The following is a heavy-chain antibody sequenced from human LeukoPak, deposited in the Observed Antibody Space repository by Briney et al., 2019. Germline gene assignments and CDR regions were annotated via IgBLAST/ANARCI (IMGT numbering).Heavy chain of an antibody. CDR1: GGTFSSYA. CDR3: ARATYYYDSSARGVYYYYMDV. J-gene: IGHJ6*03. D-gene: IGHD3-22*01. Sequence: ASVKVSCKASGGTFSSYAISWVRQAPGQGLEWMGRIIPIFGTANYAQKFQGRVTITTDESTSTAYMELSSLRSEDTAVYYCARATYYYDSSARGVYYYYMDVWGKGTTVTDSS. V-gene: IGHV1-69*05. CDR2: IIPIFGTA.